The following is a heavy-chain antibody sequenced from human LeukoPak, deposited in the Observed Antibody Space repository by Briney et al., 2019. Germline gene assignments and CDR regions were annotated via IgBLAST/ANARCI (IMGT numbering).Heavy chain of an antibody. Sequence: GRSLRLSCTAPGFTFGDYTMTWVRQAPGKGLEWVGFIRDRSHGGTTAYAASVQGRFTISRDDSKNIAYLHMNSLKTDDTAVYYCARGYYFGSSYYDGDYWGRGTLLTASS. V-gene: IGHV3-49*04. CDR1: GFTFGDYT. CDR2: IRDRSHGGTT. CDR3: ARGYYFGSSYYDGDY. D-gene: IGHD3-22*01. J-gene: IGHJ4*02.